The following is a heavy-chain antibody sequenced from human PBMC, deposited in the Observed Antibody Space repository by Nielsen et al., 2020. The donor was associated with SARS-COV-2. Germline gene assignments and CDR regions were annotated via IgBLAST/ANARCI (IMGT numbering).Heavy chain of an antibody. CDR1: GYTFTSYG. CDR2: ISAYNGNT. J-gene: IGHJ4*02. D-gene: IGHD6-19*01. V-gene: IGHV1-18*04. Sequence: ASVKVSCKASGYTFTSYGISWVRQAPGQGLEWMGWISAYNGNTNYAQKLQGRVTMTRDTSTSTVYMELSSLRSEDTAVYYCARDPSSGWSSPFDYWGQGTLVTVSS. CDR3: ARDPSSGWSSPFDY.